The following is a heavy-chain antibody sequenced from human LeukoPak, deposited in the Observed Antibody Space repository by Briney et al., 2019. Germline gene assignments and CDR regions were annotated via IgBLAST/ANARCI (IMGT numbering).Heavy chain of an antibody. CDR3: ARRRYGSGSYYTGYYYYYMDV. Sequence: PSETLSLTCGVYGGSFSDYYWSWIRQSPGKGLGWIGEINHSGSTNYNPSLKSRVTISIDTSKNHFSLKLSSVTAADTAVYYCARRRYGSGSYYTGYYYYYMDVWGKGTTVTISS. D-gene: IGHD3-10*01. V-gene: IGHV4-34*01. CDR1: GGSFSDYY. J-gene: IGHJ6*03. CDR2: INHSGST.